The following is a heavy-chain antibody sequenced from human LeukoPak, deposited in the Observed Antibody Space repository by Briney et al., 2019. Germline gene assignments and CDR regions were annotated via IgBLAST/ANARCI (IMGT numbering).Heavy chain of an antibody. D-gene: IGHD6-19*01. Sequence: PSGTLSLTCTVSGDSFTSVTDYWAWIRQPPGKGLEWIASGDYSGGTYYNPSLESRVAISADMSKNQISLKLTSVTGADTAVYYCAGERGEEYSSGWYKTNYFYNWGQGIRVTVSS. CDR2: GDYSGGT. J-gene: IGHJ4*02. V-gene: IGHV4-39*07. CDR1: GDSFTSVTDY. CDR3: AGERGEEYSSGWYKTNYFYN.